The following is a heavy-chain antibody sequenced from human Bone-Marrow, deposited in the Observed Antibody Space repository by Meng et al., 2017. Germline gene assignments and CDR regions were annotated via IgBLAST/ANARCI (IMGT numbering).Heavy chain of an antibody. CDR3: ARGSSSSSWYASYYYYGLDV. CDR1: GGSFSGYY. V-gene: IGHV4-34*01. CDR2: INHSGST. J-gene: IGHJ6*02. Sequence: SETLSLTCAVYGGSFSGYYWSWIRQPPGKGLEWIGEINHSGSTNYNPSLKSRVTISVDMSKNQFSLQLSSVTAADTAVYYCARGSSSSSWYASYYYYGLDVWGQGATVTVSS. D-gene: IGHD6-13*01.